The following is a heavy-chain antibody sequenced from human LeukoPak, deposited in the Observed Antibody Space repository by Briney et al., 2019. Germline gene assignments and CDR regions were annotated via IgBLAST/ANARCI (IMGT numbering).Heavy chain of an antibody. V-gene: IGHV3-30*02. CDR3: AKDKEYASGSVPIEC. CDR1: GFTFSTYG. J-gene: IGHJ4*02. D-gene: IGHD3-10*01. Sequence: GGSLRLSCVGSGFTFSTYGMHWVRQAPGKGLEWVAFIEYEGGYNKYYAASVKGRFTISRDNSKNTLYLQINSLRAEDMAFYYCAKDKEYASGSVPIECWGQGALVTVSS. CDR2: IEYEGGYNK.